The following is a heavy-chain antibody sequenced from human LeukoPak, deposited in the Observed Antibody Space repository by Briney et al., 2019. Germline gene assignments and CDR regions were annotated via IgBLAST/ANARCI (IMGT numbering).Heavy chain of an antibody. J-gene: IGHJ4*02. D-gene: IGHD6-13*01. CDR2: ISAYNGNT. Sequence: ASVKVSCKASGYTFTSYGISLVRQAPGQALEWLGWISAYNGNTNYAQKLQGRVTMTTDTSTSTAYMELRSLRSDDTAVYYCARSSSVAAGTDFDYWGQGTLVTVSS. CDR3: ARSSSVAAGTDFDY. V-gene: IGHV1-18*01. CDR1: GYTFTSYG.